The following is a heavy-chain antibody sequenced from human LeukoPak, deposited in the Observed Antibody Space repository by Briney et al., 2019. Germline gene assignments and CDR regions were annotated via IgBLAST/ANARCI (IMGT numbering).Heavy chain of an antibody. V-gene: IGHV3-7*01. CDR2: IKQDGGEK. CDR1: GFTFSSYW. Sequence: GGSLRLSCAASGFTFSSYWMSWVRQAPGKGLEWVANIKQDGGEKYYVDSVKGRFTISRDNAKNSLYLQMNSLRAEDTAVYYCARAPYLNCGGDCYLDYWGQGTLVTVSS. D-gene: IGHD2-21*02. CDR3: ARAPYLNCGGDCYLDY. J-gene: IGHJ4*02.